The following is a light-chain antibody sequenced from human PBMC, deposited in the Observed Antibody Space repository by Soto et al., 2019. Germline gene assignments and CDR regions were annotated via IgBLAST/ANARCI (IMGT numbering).Light chain of an antibody. CDR2: GAS. Sequence: EIVMTQSPATLSVSPGERATLSCRASQSVSSNLAWFQQKPGQAPRLLIYGASTRAPGIPARFSGSGSGTEFTLIISSLQSEDFAVYYCQQYNNWPPITFGQGTRLEIK. CDR3: QQYNNWPPIT. J-gene: IGKJ5*01. V-gene: IGKV3-15*01. CDR1: QSVSSN.